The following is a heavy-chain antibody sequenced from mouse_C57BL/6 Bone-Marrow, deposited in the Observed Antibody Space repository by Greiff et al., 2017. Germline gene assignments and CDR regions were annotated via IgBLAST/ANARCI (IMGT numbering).Heavy chain of an antibody. CDR1: GYTFTSYW. CDR2: IDPSDIYT. J-gene: IGHJ4*01. CDR3: AREITTVVAPYYYAMDY. Sequence: VQLQQPGAELVMPGASVKLSCKASGYTFTSYWMHWVKQRPGQGLEWIGEIDPSDIYTNYNQKFKGKSTLTVDKSSSTSYMQLSSLTSEDSAVYYCAREITTVVAPYYYAMDYWGQGTSVTVSS. D-gene: IGHD1-1*01. V-gene: IGHV1-69*01.